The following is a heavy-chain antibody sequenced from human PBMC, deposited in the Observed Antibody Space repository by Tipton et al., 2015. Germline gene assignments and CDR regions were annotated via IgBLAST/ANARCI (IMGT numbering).Heavy chain of an antibody. V-gene: IGHV4-59*01. J-gene: IGHJ4*02. Sequence: TLSLTCTVSGGSISGYYWSWIRQPPGKGLEWIGYIYYSGSTNYSPSLKSRVTISVDTSNNQFSLKLRSVTAAGTAVYYCAREVTGDFDSWGQGTLVTVSS. D-gene: IGHD2-21*02. CDR3: AREVTGDFDS. CDR1: GGSISGYY. CDR2: IYYSGST.